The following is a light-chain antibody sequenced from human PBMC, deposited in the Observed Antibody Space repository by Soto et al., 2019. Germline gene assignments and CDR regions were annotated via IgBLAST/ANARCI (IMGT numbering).Light chain of an antibody. CDR3: QQRSNWSPALT. Sequence: EIVLTQSPATLSLSPGERATLSFRASQSVSSYLAWYQQKPGQAPRLLIYDASNRATGIPAGFSGSGSGTDFTLTISSLEPEDFAVYYCQQRSNWSPALTFGGGTKVEIK. V-gene: IGKV3-11*01. CDR1: QSVSSY. CDR2: DAS. J-gene: IGKJ4*01.